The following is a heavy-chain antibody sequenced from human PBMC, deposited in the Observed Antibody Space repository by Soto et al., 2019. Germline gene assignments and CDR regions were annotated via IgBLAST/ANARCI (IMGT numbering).Heavy chain of an antibody. CDR1: GFTFATYG. CDR2: TWYDGSEN. D-gene: IGHD3-22*01. V-gene: IGHV3-33*01. CDR3: ATGFYSSSIAH. J-gene: IGHJ4*02. Sequence: QVQLVKSGGGVVQPGTSLRLSCAASGFTFATYGMHWVRQPPGKGLQWVAVTWYDGSENFYGDSVKGRFTISRDSSKNTLNLHMDSLTAEDTAVYYCATGFYSSSIAHWGQGPLVTVTS.